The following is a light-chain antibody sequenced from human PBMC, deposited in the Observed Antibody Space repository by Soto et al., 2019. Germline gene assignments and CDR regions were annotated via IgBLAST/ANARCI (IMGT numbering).Light chain of an antibody. Sequence: QSALTQPPSASGSPGQSVTISCTGTSSDVGAYNYVSWYQQHPGKAPKLMIYEVSKRPSGVPDRFSAPKSGNTASLTVSGLQAEDEADYYCVSYAGSKNVFGTGTKLTVL. J-gene: IGLJ1*01. CDR1: SSDVGAYNY. CDR2: EVS. V-gene: IGLV2-8*01. CDR3: VSYAGSKNV.